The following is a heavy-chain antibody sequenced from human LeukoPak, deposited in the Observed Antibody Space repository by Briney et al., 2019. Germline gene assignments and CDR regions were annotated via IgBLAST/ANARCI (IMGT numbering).Heavy chain of an antibody. CDR2: ISSSSSTI. V-gene: IGHV3-48*01. Sequence: PGGSLRLSCAASGFTFSSYNMNWVRQAPGKGLEWVSYISSSSSTIYYADSVKGRFTISRDNAKNSLYLQMNSLRAEDTAVYYCARDNPRNYDFWSGSGYWGQGTLVTVSS. CDR1: GFTFSSYN. CDR3: ARDNPRNYDFWSGSGY. D-gene: IGHD3-3*01. J-gene: IGHJ4*02.